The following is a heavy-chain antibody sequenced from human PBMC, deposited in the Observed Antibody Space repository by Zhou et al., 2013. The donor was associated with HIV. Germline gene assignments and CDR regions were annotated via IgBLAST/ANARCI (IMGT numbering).Heavy chain of an antibody. CDR3: ARVPSVGYCSGGSCYNCDY. V-gene: IGHV1-69*12. J-gene: IGHJ4*02. D-gene: IGHD2-15*01. Sequence: HVQLVQSGTEVKKPGSSVKVSCKIFGGNPGGTFTSHPISWVRQAPGQGLEWMGGIIPILRTANYAQKFQGRVTITADELTTTAYMELTNLRLEDTAVYYCARVPSVGYCSGGSCYNCDYWGQGTLVTVSS. CDR1: GGTFTSHP. CDR2: IIPILRTA.